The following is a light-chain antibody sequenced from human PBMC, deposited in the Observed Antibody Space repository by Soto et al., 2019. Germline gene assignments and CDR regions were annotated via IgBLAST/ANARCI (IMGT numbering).Light chain of an antibody. V-gene: IGLV3-1*01. Sequence: SYELTQPASVSVSPGQTASITCSGDKLGDKSACWYQVKPDQSPVLVIYEDTKRPSGIPERFSGSNSGNTATLTISGTQAMDEADYYCQAWDSTVVFGGGTKLTVL. CDR2: EDT. CDR1: KLGDKS. J-gene: IGLJ2*01. CDR3: QAWDSTVV.